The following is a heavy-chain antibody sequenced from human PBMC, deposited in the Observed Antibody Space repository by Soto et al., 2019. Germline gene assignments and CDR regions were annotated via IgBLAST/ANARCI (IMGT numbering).Heavy chain of an antibody. Sequence: EVQLLESGGGLVQPGGSLRLSCAASGFIFRNYAMSWVRQAPGKGLEWVSAISGSAGSRYYADPVKGRFTISRDNSKNTLYLQMTRLRAEDTAVSYCATDVYTHGPPDYWGQGTLVTVSS. V-gene: IGHV3-23*01. D-gene: IGHD5-18*01. CDR3: ATDVYTHGPPDY. CDR1: GFIFRNYA. J-gene: IGHJ4*02. CDR2: ISGSAGSR.